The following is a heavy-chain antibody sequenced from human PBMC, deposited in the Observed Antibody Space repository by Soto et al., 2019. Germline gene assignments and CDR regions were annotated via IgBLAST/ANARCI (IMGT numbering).Heavy chain of an antibody. CDR2: TYYRSKWYN. J-gene: IGHJ3*02. CDR3: ARILRFLEWPLGDDAFDI. Sequence: PSQTLSLTCAISGDSVSSNSAAWNWIRQSPSRGLEWLGRTYYRSKWYNDYAVSVKSRITINPDTSKNQFSLQLNSVTPEDTAVYYCARILRFLEWPLGDDAFDIWGQGTMVTVSS. D-gene: IGHD3-3*01. CDR1: GDSVSSNSAA. V-gene: IGHV6-1*01.